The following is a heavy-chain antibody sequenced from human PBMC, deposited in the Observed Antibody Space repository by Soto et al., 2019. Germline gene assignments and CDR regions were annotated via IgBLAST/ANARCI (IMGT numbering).Heavy chain of an antibody. J-gene: IGHJ5*02. D-gene: IGHD5-12*01. Sequence: SETLSLTWAVYGEYFIGDYWTWIRQPPGKGLEWIGEINHRGSTNYNPSLKSRVSISIDTSKNQFSLKLTSVTAADTSVYYCARTDIVTTNWFDPWGQGTLVTVSS. CDR2: INHRGST. CDR1: GEYFIGDY. CDR3: ARTDIVTTNWFDP. V-gene: IGHV4-34*01.